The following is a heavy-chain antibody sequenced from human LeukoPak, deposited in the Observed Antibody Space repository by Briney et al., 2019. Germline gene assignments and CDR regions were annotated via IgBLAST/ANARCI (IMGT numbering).Heavy chain of an antibody. CDR3: ARAAYSGSYHSDY. Sequence: SQTLSPTCTVSGVSISSGGYYWSWIRQPPGKGLEWIGYIYYSGSTNYNPSLKSRVTISVDTSKHQFSLKLSSVTAADTAVYYCARAAYSGSYHSDYWGQGTLVTVSS. J-gene: IGHJ4*02. CDR1: GVSISSGGYY. D-gene: IGHD1-26*01. CDR2: IYYSGST. V-gene: IGHV4-61*08.